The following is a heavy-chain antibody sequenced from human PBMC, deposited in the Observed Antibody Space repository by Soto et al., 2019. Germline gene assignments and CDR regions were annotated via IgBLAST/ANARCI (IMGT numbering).Heavy chain of an antibody. CDR3: VRDFHYAFDI. CDR1: GFTFSSYS. Sequence: EVQLVESGGGLVQPGGSLRLSCAASGFTFSSYSMNWVRQAPGKGLEWVLYISESTSGIYYADSVKGRFTISRDNAKNSLYLQMNSLRDEDTAVYYCVRDFHYAFDIWGQGTMLTVSS. V-gene: IGHV3-48*02. CDR2: ISESTSGI. J-gene: IGHJ3*02.